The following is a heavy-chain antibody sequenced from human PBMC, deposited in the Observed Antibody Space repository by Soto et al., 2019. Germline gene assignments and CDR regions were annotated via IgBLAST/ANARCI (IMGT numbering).Heavy chain of an antibody. V-gene: IGHV1-46*03. CDR2: INPSGGYT. CDR1: GYTFSSYD. D-gene: IGHD2-21*02. CDR3: ARGGGIVVVTAPSDH. J-gene: IGHJ4*02. Sequence: ASVKVSCKASGYTFSSYDMSWVRQAPGQGLEWLGRINPSGGYTTYAQRFLGRVTMTSDTSTSTVHMELGSLTSEDTAVYYCARGGGIVVVTAPSDHWGQGTLVTVSS.